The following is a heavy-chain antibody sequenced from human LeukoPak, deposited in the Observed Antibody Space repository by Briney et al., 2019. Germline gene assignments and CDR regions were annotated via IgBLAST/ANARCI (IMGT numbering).Heavy chain of an antibody. J-gene: IGHJ5*02. CDR1: GGSISSSSYY. CDR3: ARVLAVALFHNWFDP. Sequence: SETLSLTCTVSGGSISSSSYYWGWIRPPPGKGLEWIGSIYYSGSTYYNPSLKSRVTISVDTSKNQFSLKLSSVTAADTAVYYCARVLAVALFHNWFDPWGQGTLVTVSS. V-gene: IGHV4-39*01. CDR2: IYYSGST. D-gene: IGHD6-19*01.